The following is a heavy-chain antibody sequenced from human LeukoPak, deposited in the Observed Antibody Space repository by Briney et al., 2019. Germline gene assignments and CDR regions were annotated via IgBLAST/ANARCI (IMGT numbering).Heavy chain of an antibody. CDR3: ARVADSSAIMDV. CDR2: ISAYNGNT. Sequence: ASVKVSCKASGGTFSSYAISWVRQAPGQGLEWMGWISAYNGNTNYAQKLQGRVTMTTDTSTSTAYMELRSLRSDDTAVYYCARVADSSAIMDVWGKGTTVTVSS. CDR1: GGTFSSYA. V-gene: IGHV1-18*01. D-gene: IGHD3-22*01. J-gene: IGHJ6*03.